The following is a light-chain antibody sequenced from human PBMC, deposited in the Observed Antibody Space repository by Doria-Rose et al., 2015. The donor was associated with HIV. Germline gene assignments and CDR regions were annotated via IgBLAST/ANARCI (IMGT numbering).Light chain of an antibody. J-gene: IGLJ1*01. Sequence: QSVVTQPPSVSGAPGQRVAISCTGSSSNIGAGFDVNWYQQFPGTAPKLLIHGNTNRPSGVPDRFSGSKSGTSASLATSGLRAEDEADYYCRSYDSRLSVYVFGTGTKVTVL. CDR3: RSYDSRLSVYV. V-gene: IGLV1-40*02. CDR1: SSNIGAGFD. CDR2: GNT.